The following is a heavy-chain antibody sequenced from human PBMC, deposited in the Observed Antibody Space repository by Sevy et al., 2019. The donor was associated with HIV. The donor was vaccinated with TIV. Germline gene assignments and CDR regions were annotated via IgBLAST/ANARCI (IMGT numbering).Heavy chain of an antibody. CDR2: VFHDGTS. J-gene: IGHJ4*02. V-gene: IGHV4-38-2*02. D-gene: IGHD6-13*01. Sequence: SETLSLTRSVSGSFFTDDYYWGWVRQPPGKGLEYIGSVFHDGTSYYNPSLKSRVTISVHTSKTQLSLLLSSVTAADSALYYCARQCSTSSCDYFDSWGQGILVTVSS. CDR3: ARQCSTSSCDYFDS. CDR1: GSFFTDDYY.